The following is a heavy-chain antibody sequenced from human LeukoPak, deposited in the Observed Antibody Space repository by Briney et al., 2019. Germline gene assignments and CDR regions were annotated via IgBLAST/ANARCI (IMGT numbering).Heavy chain of an antibody. J-gene: IGHJ4*02. CDR2: IIVYTGYT. D-gene: IGHD3-22*01. CDR1: GYTFSSYG. Sequence: GASVKVSCKASGYTFSSYGISWVRQAPGQGLEWMGWIIVYTGYTNSAQNLQGRVTMTTDTSTTTAYMELSRLRSDDTAVYYCARDSRRPYYYDSSGYGYWGQGTLVTVSS. CDR3: ARDSRRPYYYDSSGYGY. V-gene: IGHV1-18*01.